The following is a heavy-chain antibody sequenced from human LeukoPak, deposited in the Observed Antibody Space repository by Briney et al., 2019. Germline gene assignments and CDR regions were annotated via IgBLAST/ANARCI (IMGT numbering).Heavy chain of an antibody. J-gene: IGHJ4*02. CDR3: AKDRGNFYGSGSYFPPGGDY. CDR2: ISGNGGAT. Sequence: GGSLRLSCAASGFAFSTYAMTWVREAPGKGLEWVSAISGNGGATYYADSVKGGFTISRDNSNNTLYLQMNSLRAEDTAIYYCAKDRGNFYGSGSYFPPGGDYWGQGTLVTVSS. CDR1: GFAFSTYA. D-gene: IGHD3-10*01. V-gene: IGHV3-23*01.